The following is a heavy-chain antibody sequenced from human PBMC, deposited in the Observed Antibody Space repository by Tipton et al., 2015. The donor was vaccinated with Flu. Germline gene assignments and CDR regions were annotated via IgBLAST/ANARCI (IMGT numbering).Heavy chain of an antibody. J-gene: IGHJ4*02. CDR3: ATSGWRDPRGSFDF. D-gene: IGHD5-24*01. CDR2: IYYSGST. Sequence: TLSLTCTVPGGSISRSHYSWGWIRQPPGKGLEWIGNIYYSGSTNYNPSLKSRVTISLDTSKNQFSLRVNSVTAADTAVYYCATSGWRDPRGSFDFWGQGTLVTVSS. V-gene: IGHV4-39*07. CDR1: GGSISRSHYS.